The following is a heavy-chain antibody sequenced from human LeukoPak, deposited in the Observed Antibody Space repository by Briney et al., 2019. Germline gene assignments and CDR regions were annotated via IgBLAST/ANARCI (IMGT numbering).Heavy chain of an antibody. V-gene: IGHV3-23*01. CDR2: ITGSGGNT. Sequence: GGSLRLSFAASGFIFSSYSMSWVRQAAGKGLEWVSVITGSGGNTYYADSVKGRFTISKDNSKNTVYLQMSSLRVDDTAVYYCAKAASSSWPSYYYGMDVWGQGTTVTVSS. D-gene: IGHD6-13*01. J-gene: IGHJ6*02. CDR3: AKAASSSWPSYYYGMDV. CDR1: GFIFSSYS.